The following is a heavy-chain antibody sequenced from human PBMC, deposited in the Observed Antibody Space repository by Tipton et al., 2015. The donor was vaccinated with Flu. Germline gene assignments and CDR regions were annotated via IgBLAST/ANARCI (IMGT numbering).Heavy chain of an antibody. CDR1: GGSISSYY. CDR3: ARHTGDSVRGVIDY. J-gene: IGHJ4*02. D-gene: IGHD3-10*02. CDR2: IYRSGST. Sequence: TLSLTCTVSGGSISSYYWGWVRRPPGKGLEWIGTIYRSGSTYYNPSLKSRLTISVDTSQNQFSLRLSSVTAADTAVYYCARHTGDSVRGVIDYWGQGTLVTVSS. V-gene: IGHV4-39*01.